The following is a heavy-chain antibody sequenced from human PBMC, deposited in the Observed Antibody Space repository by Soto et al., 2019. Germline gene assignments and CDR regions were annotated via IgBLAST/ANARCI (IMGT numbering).Heavy chain of an antibody. V-gene: IGHV1-2*02. CDR3: AKGVFAVTRGWLSHFDS. Sequence: ASVKVSCKASGYTFSDFYLHWVRQAPGHGLEWVGWINPTRGGTNYAQKFRDRVTVTADPSISTAYMEFSRLSSDDTAVYYCAKGVFAVTRGWLSHFDSWGQGTVVTVSS. CDR1: GYTFSDFY. J-gene: IGHJ4*02. CDR2: INPTRGGT. D-gene: IGHD6-19*01.